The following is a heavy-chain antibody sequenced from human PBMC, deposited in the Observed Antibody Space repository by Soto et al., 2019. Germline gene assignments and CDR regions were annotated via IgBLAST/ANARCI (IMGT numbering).Heavy chain of an antibody. D-gene: IGHD2-2*01. CDR3: AREECSGPSCLSSYYQSGMDV. CDR1: GGTFSSDA. J-gene: IGHJ6*02. Sequence: QVQLVQSGAEVKKPGSSVKVSCRASGGTFSSDAISWVRQAPGRGLAWMGRIIPVFATADYVQRFQGRLTITSDESKSTAYMEPSSLRSDDTAVYYCAREECSGPSCLSSYYQSGMDVWGQGTKVTVSS. V-gene: IGHV1-69*01. CDR2: IIPVFATA.